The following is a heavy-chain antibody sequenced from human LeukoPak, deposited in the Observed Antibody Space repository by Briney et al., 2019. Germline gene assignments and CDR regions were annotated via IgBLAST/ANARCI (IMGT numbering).Heavy chain of an antibody. CDR1: GGSISSGSYY. Sequence: PSQTLSLTCTVSGGSISSGSYYWSWIRQPAGKGLEWIGRIYTSGSTNYNPSLKSRVTISVDTSKNQFSLKLSSVTAADTAVYYSARWAYYGSGSYYNPSDYWGQGTLVTVSS. D-gene: IGHD3-10*01. J-gene: IGHJ4*02. CDR3: ARWAYYGSGSYYNPSDY. CDR2: IYTSGST. V-gene: IGHV4-61*02.